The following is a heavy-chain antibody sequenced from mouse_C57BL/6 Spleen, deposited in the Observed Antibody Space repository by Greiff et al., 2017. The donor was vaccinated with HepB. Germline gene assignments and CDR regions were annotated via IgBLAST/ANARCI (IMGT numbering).Heavy chain of an antibody. Sequence: QVHVKQPGAELVRPGSSVKLSCKASGYTFTSYWMHWVKQRPIQGLEWIGNIDPSDSETHYNQKFKDKATLTVDKSSSTAYMQLSSLTSEDSAVYYCAREGLRLLDYWGQGTTLTVSS. CDR3: AREGLRLLDY. CDR2: IDPSDSET. D-gene: IGHD3-2*02. V-gene: IGHV1-52*01. CDR1: GYTFTSYW. J-gene: IGHJ2*01.